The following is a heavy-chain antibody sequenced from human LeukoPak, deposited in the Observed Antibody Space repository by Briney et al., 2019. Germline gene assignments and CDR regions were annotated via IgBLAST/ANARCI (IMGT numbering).Heavy chain of an antibody. CDR2: ISSSSSYI. CDR1: GFTFSSYS. V-gene: IGHV3-21*01. Sequence: GGSLRLSCAASGFTFSSYSMNWVRQAPGKGLEWVSSISSSSSYIYYADSVKGRFTISRDNAKNSPYLQMNSLRAEDTAVYYCARAHYGFLPGRNWYFDLWGRGTLVTVSS. CDR3: ARAHYGFLPGRNWYFDL. D-gene: IGHD4-17*01. J-gene: IGHJ2*01.